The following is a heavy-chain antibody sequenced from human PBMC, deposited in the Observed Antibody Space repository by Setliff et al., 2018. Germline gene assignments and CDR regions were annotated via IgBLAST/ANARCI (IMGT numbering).Heavy chain of an antibody. CDR2: VYSSSSP. CDR1: GASISSSY. Sequence: SETLSLTCNVSGASISSSYWTWIRQPPGNELEWIGYVYSSSSPYYEPSLESRVTMSIDTSKNQISLQLGSLTAADTAVYYCVRVLYDYSFESWGQGTLVTVSS. V-gene: IGHV4-4*08. D-gene: IGHD4-4*01. J-gene: IGHJ4*02. CDR3: VRVLYDYSFES.